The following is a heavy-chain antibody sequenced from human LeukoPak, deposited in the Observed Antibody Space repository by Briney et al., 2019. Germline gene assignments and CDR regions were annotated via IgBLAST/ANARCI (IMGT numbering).Heavy chain of an antibody. CDR1: GGSFSGYY. CDR2: INHSGST. D-gene: IGHD3-22*01. V-gene: IGHV4-34*01. J-gene: IGHJ4*02. Sequence: SETLSLTCAVYGGSFSGYYWSWIRQPPGKGLEWIGEINHSGSTNYNPSLKSRVTISVDTSKNQFSLKLSSVTAADTAVYYCARMDSYYYDSSGVFDYWGQGTLVTVSS. CDR3: ARMDSYYYDSSGVFDY.